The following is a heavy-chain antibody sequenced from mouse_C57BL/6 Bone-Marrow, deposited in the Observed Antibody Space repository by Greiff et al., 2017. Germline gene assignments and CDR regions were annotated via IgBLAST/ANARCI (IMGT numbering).Heavy chain of an antibody. V-gene: IGHV5-15*01. CDR3: ARLSYGNYMDY. Sequence: EVMLVESGGGLVQPGGSLTLSCAASGFTFSDYGMAWVRQAHREGPVWVVVISNLAYSIYYEQTVTGRFSISRENAKNTLYLEMSSMRTEDTAMYYCARLSYGNYMDYWGQGTSATVSA. CDR1: GFTFSDYG. J-gene: IGHJ4*01. D-gene: IGHD1-1*01. CDR2: ISNLAYSI.